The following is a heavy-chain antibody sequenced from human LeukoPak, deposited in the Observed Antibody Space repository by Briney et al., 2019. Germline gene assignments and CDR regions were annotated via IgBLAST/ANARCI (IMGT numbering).Heavy chain of an antibody. Sequence: PGGSLRLSCVASGFTFSNSGMSWVRQAPGKGLEWVSSINGGGDTTYYADSVRGRFTISRDNSKNTLYLQMNSLRAEDTAVYYCARDRGIGNYYYYGMDVWGQGTTVTVSS. J-gene: IGHJ6*02. CDR1: GFTFSNSG. CDR3: ARDRGIGNYYYYGMDV. D-gene: IGHD2/OR15-2a*01. V-gene: IGHV3-23*01. CDR2: INGGGDTT.